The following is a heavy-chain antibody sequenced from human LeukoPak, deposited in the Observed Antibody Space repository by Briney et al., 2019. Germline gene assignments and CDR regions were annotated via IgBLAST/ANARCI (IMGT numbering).Heavy chain of an antibody. Sequence: GGSLRLSCAAPGFTFSSYSMNWVHQAPGKGLEWVSSISSSSSYIYYADSVKGRFTISRDNAKNSLYLQVNSLRAEDTAVYYCARAMVRGVNWFDPWGQGTLVTVSS. CDR1: GFTFSSYS. CDR3: ARAMVRGVNWFDP. CDR2: ISSSSSYI. D-gene: IGHD3-10*01. J-gene: IGHJ5*02. V-gene: IGHV3-21*01.